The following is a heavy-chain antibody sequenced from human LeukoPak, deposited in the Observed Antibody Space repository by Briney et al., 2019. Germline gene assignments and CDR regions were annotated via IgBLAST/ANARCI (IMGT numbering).Heavy chain of an antibody. CDR1: GFTFSSFA. CDR2: ISGSGDST. CDR3: GKDVPYGGDY. D-gene: IGHD3-10*01. J-gene: IGHJ4*02. V-gene: IGHV3-23*01. Sequence: PGGSLRLSCAASGFTFSSFAMSWVRQAPGKRLEWVSAISGSGDSTYSADSVKGRFIISRDNSKNTLYLQMNSLRAEDTAVYYCGKDVPYGGDYWGQGTLVTVSS.